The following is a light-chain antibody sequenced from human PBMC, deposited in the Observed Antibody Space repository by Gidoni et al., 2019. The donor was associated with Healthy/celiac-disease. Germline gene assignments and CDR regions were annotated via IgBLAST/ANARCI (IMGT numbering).Light chain of an antibody. CDR1: QSVSSY. V-gene: IGKV3-11*01. Sequence: EIMLTQSPATLSLSPGERATLYCRASQSVSSYLALYQQKPGQDPSLLIYDASNRATGIPARFSGSGSGTDFTLTISSLEPEDFAVYYCQQRSNWYTFGQGTKLEIK. CDR2: DAS. J-gene: IGKJ2*01. CDR3: QQRSNWYT.